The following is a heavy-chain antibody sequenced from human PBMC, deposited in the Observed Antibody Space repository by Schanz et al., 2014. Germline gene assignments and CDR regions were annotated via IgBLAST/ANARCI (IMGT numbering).Heavy chain of an antibody. CDR3: ARENLNWEAFDI. V-gene: IGHV3-11*01. CDR1: GFTFRDYQ. D-gene: IGHD7-27*01. CDR2: ITSGSAK. Sequence: VRLVESGGGLVKPGGSLRLSCTASGFTFRDYQMTWIRQAPGKGLEWVSYITSGSAKFYADSVKGRFTISRDNAKNSLYLEMTSLRGEDTAVYYCARENLNWEAFDIWGQGTVVTVSS. J-gene: IGHJ3*02.